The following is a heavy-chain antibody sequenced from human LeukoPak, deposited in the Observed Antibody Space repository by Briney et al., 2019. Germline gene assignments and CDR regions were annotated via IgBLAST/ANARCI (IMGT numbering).Heavy chain of an antibody. V-gene: IGHV4-4*07. J-gene: IGHJ6*02. Sequence: SETLSLTCTVSDGSISTYYWSWIRQPAGKGLEWIGRIFSSGSTNYNPSLKSRVTMSVDTAKNQFSLKLSCVTAADTAVYYCARVGRGGPSAYGMDLWGQGATVTVSS. CDR3: ARVGRGGPSAYGMDL. D-gene: IGHD3-10*01. CDR1: DGSISTYY. CDR2: IFSSGST.